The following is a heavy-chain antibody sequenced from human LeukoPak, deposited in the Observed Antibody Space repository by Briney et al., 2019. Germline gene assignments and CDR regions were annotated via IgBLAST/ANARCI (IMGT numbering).Heavy chain of an antibody. J-gene: IGHJ6*03. Sequence: ASVKVSCKASYDTFINYGISWVRQAPGQGLEWMGWIDTDDGNTKYAQRFQDRLTLTTDTTTKTAYMELRSLRSDDTAIYYCARGEADQDYYDSSALYYMDVWGKGTTVTVSS. CDR1: YDTFINYG. CDR2: IDTDDGNT. V-gene: IGHV1-18*01. D-gene: IGHD3-22*01. CDR3: ARGEADQDYYDSSALYYMDV.